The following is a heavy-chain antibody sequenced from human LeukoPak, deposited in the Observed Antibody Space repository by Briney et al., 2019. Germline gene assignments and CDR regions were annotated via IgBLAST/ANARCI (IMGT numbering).Heavy chain of an antibody. J-gene: IGHJ4*02. CDR1: GYSVSSGYV. CDR3: ARYQGSGDYHTFDS. CDR2: IYHSGST. Sequence: SETLSLTCAVSGYSVSSGYVWGWVRQPPGKGLQWIGSIYHSGSTYYNPSLKSRLTISMDTSKNQFSLILSSVTATDTAVYYCARYQGSGDYHTFDSWGQGTLVTVSS. V-gene: IGHV4-38-2*01. D-gene: IGHD3-10*01.